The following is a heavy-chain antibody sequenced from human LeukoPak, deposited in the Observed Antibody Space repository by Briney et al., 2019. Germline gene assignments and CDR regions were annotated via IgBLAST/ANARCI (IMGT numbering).Heavy chain of an antibody. Sequence: GGSLRLSCAASGFTFSSYGMHWVRQAPGKGLEWVAFIRYDGSNKYYTDSVKGRFTISRDNSKKTPYLQLNSLRAEDTAVYYCAKDRYGSGNDHFDYWGQGTLVTVSS. V-gene: IGHV3-30*02. CDR3: AKDRYGSGNDHFDY. CDR2: IRYDGSNK. CDR1: GFTFSSYG. D-gene: IGHD3-10*01. J-gene: IGHJ4*02.